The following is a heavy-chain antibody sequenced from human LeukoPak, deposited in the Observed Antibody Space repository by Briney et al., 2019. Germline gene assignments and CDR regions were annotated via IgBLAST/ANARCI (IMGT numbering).Heavy chain of an antibody. V-gene: IGHV1-69*05. CDR3: ARGIGYSGYDAKVGAFDY. CDR2: IIPIFGTA. Sequence: GASVKVSCKASGYTFTNYGISWVRQAPGQGLEWMGGIIPIFGTANYAQKFQGRVTITTDESTSTAYMELSSLRSEDTAVYYCARGIGYSGYDAKVGAFDYWGQGTLVTVSS. J-gene: IGHJ4*02. CDR1: GYTFTNYG. D-gene: IGHD5-12*01.